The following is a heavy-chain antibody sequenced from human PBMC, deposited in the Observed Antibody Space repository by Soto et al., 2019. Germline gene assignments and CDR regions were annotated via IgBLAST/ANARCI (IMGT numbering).Heavy chain of an antibody. CDR2: IYYSGTT. CDR1: GVSISSGDYY. J-gene: IGHJ1*01. Sequence: SETLSLTCTVSGVSISSGDYYWSWIRQLPGKGLEWIGYIYYSGTTFHTPSLKSRVSISVDTSKNLFSLKLSSMTAADTAVYYCARTSGDYGLSKYFQHWGQGTLVTVSS. V-gene: IGHV4-31*03. CDR3: ARTSGDYGLSKYFQH. D-gene: IGHD4-17*01.